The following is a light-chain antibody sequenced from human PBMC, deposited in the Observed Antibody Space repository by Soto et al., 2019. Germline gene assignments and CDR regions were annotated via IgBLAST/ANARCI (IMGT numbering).Light chain of an antibody. Sequence: QSVLTQPASGSGSPGQSITISCTGTSSDVGSYNYVSWYQQHPGKAPKLMIYDVSNRPSGFSNRFSGSTSGNTASLTISGLQAEDEVDYYCSSYTSSSTLATYVFGTGTKVTVL. CDR3: SSYTSSSTLATYV. CDR1: SSDVGSYNY. J-gene: IGLJ1*01. CDR2: DVS. V-gene: IGLV2-14*01.